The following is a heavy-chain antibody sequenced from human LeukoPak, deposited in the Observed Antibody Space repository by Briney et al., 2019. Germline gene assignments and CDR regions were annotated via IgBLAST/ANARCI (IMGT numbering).Heavy chain of an antibody. CDR2: ISGSGGST. CDR1: GFTFSSYA. CDR3: ARVQFQWFDP. V-gene: IGHV3-23*01. Sequence: PGGSLRLSCAASGFTFSSYAMSWVRQAPGKGLEWVSAISGSGGSTYYADPVKGRFTISRDNSKKTMSLQMNNLRVEDTAVYYCARVQFQWFDPWGQGTLVTVSS. J-gene: IGHJ5*02.